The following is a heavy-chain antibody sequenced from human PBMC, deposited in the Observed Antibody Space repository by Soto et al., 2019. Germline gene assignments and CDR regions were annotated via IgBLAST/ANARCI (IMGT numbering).Heavy chain of an antibody. D-gene: IGHD5-12*01. V-gene: IGHV1-18*01. CDR2: ITPYNGNT. CDR3: ARGWVGSGYDP. Sequence: GASVKVSCKASCYTFINYGINWGRQAPGQGLEWMGWITPYNGNTNYAQKLQGRVTMTTDTSTSTAYMELRSLRSDDTAVYYCARGWVGSGYDPWGQGTLVTVSS. CDR1: CYTFINYG. J-gene: IGHJ5*02.